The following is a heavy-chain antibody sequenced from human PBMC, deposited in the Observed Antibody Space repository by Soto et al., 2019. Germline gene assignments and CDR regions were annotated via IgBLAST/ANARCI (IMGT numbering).Heavy chain of an antibody. CDR1: GYSFTSYW. CDR2: IYPGDSDT. V-gene: IGHV5-51*01. Sequence: EVQLVQSGAEVKKPGESLKISCNGSGYSFTSYWIGWVRQMPGKGLEWMGIIYPGDSDTRYSPPGQGQVTISSDKSISTAYLQWSSLKASDTAMYYCARHLPHIVVDHAWSGGYYYYGMDVWGQGTTVTVSS. J-gene: IGHJ6*02. CDR3: ARHLPHIVVDHAWSGGYYYYGMDV. D-gene: IGHD2-21*01.